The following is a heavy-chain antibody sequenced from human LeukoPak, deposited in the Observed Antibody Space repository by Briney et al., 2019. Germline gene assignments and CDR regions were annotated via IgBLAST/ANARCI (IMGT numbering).Heavy chain of an antibody. CDR1: GFTFSSYA. J-gene: IGHJ1*01. CDR3: TRNSGWYGLS. CDR2: IDYDGGSG. D-gene: IGHD6-19*01. V-gene: IGHV3-23*01. Sequence: GGSLRLSCAASGFTFSSYAMSWVRQAPGKGLEWVSSIDYDGGSGHYADSVKGRFTISRDNSNNTLFLHLNSLRGEDTAVYYCTRNSGWYGLSWGQGTLVTVSS.